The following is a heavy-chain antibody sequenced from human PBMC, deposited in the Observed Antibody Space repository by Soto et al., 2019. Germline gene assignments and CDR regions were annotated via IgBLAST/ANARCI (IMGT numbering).Heavy chain of an antibody. J-gene: IGHJ4*02. V-gene: IGHV1-18*01. CDR3: ASDAGVWGELYF. CDR2: ISAYNGNT. CDR1: GYTFTSYG. D-gene: IGHD3-16*01. Sequence: QVQLVQSGAEVKKPGASVKVSCKASGYTFTSYGISWVRQAPGQGLEWMGWISAYNGNTNYAQKLQGRVTMTTDTSTSTASVELRRLRSADAAGYCWASDAGVWGELYFWGQGTLVTVSS.